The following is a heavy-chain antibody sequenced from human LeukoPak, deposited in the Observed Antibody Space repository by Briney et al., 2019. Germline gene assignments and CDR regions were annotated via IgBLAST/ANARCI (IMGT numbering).Heavy chain of an antibody. V-gene: IGHV1-8*03. Sequence: ASVKVSCKASGYTFTSYDINWVRQATGLGLEWMGWMNPNSGNTGYAQKFQGRVTITRNTSISTAYMELSSLKSEDTAVYYCARDAKTYSSSSSYYYYYMDVWGKGTTVTVSS. CDR1: GYTFTSYD. CDR2: MNPNSGNT. D-gene: IGHD6-6*01. CDR3: ARDAKTYSSSSSYYYYYMDV. J-gene: IGHJ6*03.